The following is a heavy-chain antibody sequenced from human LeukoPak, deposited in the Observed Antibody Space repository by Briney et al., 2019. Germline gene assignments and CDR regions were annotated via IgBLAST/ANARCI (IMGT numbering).Heavy chain of an antibody. Sequence: SETLSLTCAVYDGSFSGYYWSWIRQPPGKGLEWIGEINHSGSTNYNPSLKSRVTISVDTSKNQFSLKLSSVTAADTAVYYCAGRGSGSYFDYWGQGTLVTVSS. CDR2: INHSGST. J-gene: IGHJ4*02. V-gene: IGHV4-34*01. CDR3: AGRGSGSYFDY. D-gene: IGHD3-10*01. CDR1: DGSFSGYY.